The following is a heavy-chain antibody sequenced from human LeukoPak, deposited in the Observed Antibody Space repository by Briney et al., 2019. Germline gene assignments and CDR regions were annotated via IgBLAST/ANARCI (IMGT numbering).Heavy chain of an antibody. V-gene: IGHV5-51*01. CDR1: GYSFTSYW. CDR3: ARLTGSGRGYYGMDV. J-gene: IGHJ6*04. Sequence: GESLKISCKGSGYSFTSYWIGWVRQMPGKGLEWMGIIYPGDSDTRYSPSFQGQVTISADNSISTAYLQWSSLKASDTAMYYCARLTGSGRGYYGMDVWGKGTTVTVSS. CDR2: IYPGDSDT. D-gene: IGHD3-10*01.